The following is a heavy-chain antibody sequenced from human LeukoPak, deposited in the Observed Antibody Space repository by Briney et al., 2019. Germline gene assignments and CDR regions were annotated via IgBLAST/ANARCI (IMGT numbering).Heavy chain of an antibody. CDR1: GYTFTSYD. D-gene: IGHD3-10*01. CDR2: MNPNSGNT. Sequence: AALVKVSCKASGYTFTSYDINWVRQATGQGLEWMGWMNPNSGNTGYAQKFQGRVTITRNTSISTAYMELSSLRSEDTAVYYCARGLGFGEIIDYWGQGTLVTVSP. J-gene: IGHJ4*02. CDR3: ARGLGFGEIIDY. V-gene: IGHV1-8*03.